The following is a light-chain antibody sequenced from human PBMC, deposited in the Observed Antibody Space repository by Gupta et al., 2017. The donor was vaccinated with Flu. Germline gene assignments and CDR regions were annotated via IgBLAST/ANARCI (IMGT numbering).Light chain of an antibody. CDR3: QAWDSGTAV. CDR1: KLGDRF. Sequence: SYNVTHPPATSVSPGQTVSITCSGDKLGDRFACWYQQKPGQSPVLVIYHDSKRPSGIPERFSGSNSGNTATLTISGTQAMDEADYYCQAWDSGTAVFGGGTKLTVL. J-gene: IGLJ2*01. CDR2: HDS. V-gene: IGLV3-1*01.